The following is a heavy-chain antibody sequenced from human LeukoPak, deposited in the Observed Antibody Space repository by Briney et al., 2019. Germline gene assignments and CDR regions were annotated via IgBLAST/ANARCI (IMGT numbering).Heavy chain of an antibody. D-gene: IGHD3-22*01. Sequence: GGSLRLSCAGSGFSFSTYWLRWVRQAPWKGVERVAHIKPDGSANYYVDSVKGRFTTSRDNVKNSLYLQMNSLRADDTAVYYCAILGDSSGYYDFWGQGALVTVSS. CDR2: IKPDGSAN. V-gene: IGHV3-7*01. CDR1: GFSFSTYW. J-gene: IGHJ4*02. CDR3: AILGDSSGYYDF.